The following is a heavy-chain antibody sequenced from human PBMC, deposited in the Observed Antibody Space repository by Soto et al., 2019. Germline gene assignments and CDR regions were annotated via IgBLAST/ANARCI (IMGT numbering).Heavy chain of an antibody. CDR2: IIPNSGTA. CDR3: ARADIVVVSAAIPDTARNTAFDI. V-gene: IGHV1-69*01. Sequence: VLFFSWASAGTFSSYAISCLRQAPAEKRQGMIGIIPNSGTANYNHKLKGRVTITADESTNPASLKLTSLTAEDTAMYYCARADIVVVSAAIPDTARNTAFDIWGQGTMVTVSS. D-gene: IGHD2-2*01. J-gene: IGHJ3*02. CDR1: AGTFSSYA.